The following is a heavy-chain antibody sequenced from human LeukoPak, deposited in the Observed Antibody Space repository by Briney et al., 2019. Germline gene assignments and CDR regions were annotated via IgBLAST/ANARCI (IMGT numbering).Heavy chain of an antibody. Sequence: ASVKVSCKASGYTFTSYDINWVRQATGQGLEWMGWMNPNSGGTNYAQKFQGRVTMTRDTSISTAYMELSRLRSDDTAVYYCARGRITMVRGFDIWGQGTMVTVSS. CDR3: ARGRITMVRGFDI. V-gene: IGHV1-2*02. J-gene: IGHJ3*02. CDR1: GYTFTSYD. D-gene: IGHD3-10*01. CDR2: MNPNSGGT.